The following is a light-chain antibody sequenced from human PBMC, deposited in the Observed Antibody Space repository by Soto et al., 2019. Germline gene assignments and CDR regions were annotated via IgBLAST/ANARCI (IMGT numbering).Light chain of an antibody. J-gene: IGKJ2*01. CDR3: QQCSWSPYT. V-gene: IGKV3D-20*02. CDR2: WAS. CDR1: ESFSRDY. Sequence: ELVLTQSPATLSVSPGERVTLSCTARESFSRDYLVWYLQKRCQPPRLLMQWASYRATGIPDRFSGSGIRADLNFTLTISRVEPEDFGIYFCQQCSWSPYTFGQGTKLAIK.